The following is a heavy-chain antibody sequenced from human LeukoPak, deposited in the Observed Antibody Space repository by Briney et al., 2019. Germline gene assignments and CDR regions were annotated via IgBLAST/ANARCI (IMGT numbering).Heavy chain of an antibody. CDR2: VSTSSSYI. D-gene: IGHD2-2*01. CDR1: GFTFNSYS. CDR3: AKDPSLDY. J-gene: IGHJ4*02. Sequence: GGSLRLSCAASGFTFNSYSMKWVRQAPGEGLEWVSSVSTSSSYIYYADSVKGRFTISRDNSKNTLYLQMNSLRAEDTAVYYCAKDPSLDYWGQGTLVTVSS. V-gene: IGHV3-21*01.